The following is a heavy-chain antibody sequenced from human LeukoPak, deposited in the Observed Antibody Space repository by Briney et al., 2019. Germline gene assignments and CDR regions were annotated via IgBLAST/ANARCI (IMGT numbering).Heavy chain of an antibody. D-gene: IGHD3-22*01. CDR2: IKQDGSEK. CDR1: GFTFSDYN. Sequence: GGSLRLSCAASGFTFSDYNMRWIRQAPGKGLEWVANIKQDGSEKYYVDSVKGRFTISRDNAKNSLYLQMNSLRAEDTAVYYCARDLITMIVVVTHAFDIWGQGTMVTVSS. V-gene: IGHV3-7*01. CDR3: ARDLITMIVVVTHAFDI. J-gene: IGHJ3*02.